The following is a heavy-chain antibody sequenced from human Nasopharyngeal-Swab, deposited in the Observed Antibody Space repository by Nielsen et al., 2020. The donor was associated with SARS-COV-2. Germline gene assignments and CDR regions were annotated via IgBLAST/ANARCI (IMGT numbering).Heavy chain of an antibody. V-gene: IGHV3-15*01. CDR2: IKSKTDGGTT. Sequence: GESLKISCAASGFTFSNAWMSWVRQAPGKGLEWVGRIKSKTDGGTTDYAAPVKGRFTISRDDSKNTLYLQMNSLKTEDTAVYYCTTPSPYYDSSGYYDEWGQGTLVTVSP. J-gene: IGHJ4*02. CDR3: TTPSPYYDSSGYYDE. D-gene: IGHD3-22*01. CDR1: GFTFSNAW.